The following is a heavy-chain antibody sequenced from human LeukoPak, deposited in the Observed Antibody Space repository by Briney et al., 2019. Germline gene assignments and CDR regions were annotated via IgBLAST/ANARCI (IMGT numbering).Heavy chain of an antibody. D-gene: IGHD1-1*01. CDR3: VKDYGTRGTGGAYLDA. CDR2: IQYDERKK. Sequence: PRGSLRPSWAASGFTFSNLGMHWVRPAAGKGLGWKTFIQYDERKKKYAGSLKGRFTIPRDHSKNTPYLQMNSLRTEDTAIYYCVKDYGTRGTGGAYLDAWGQGTLVTVSS. J-gene: IGHJ5*02. CDR1: GFTFSNLG. V-gene: IGHV3-30*02.